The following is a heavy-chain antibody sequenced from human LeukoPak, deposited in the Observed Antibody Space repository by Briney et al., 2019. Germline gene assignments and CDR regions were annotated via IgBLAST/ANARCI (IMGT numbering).Heavy chain of an antibody. CDR1: GFTFSTYN. CDR2: ISVSGGST. Sequence: HAGGSLRLSCEASGFTFSTYNMNWVRQAPGKGLEWVSGISVSGGSTYYADSVKGRFTISRDNSKNTLYLQMNSLRAEDTAVYYCAKDLVADYYDSSGPPYYFDYWGQGTLVTVSS. CDR3: AKDLVADYYDSSGPPYYFDY. V-gene: IGHV3-23*01. J-gene: IGHJ4*02. D-gene: IGHD3-22*01.